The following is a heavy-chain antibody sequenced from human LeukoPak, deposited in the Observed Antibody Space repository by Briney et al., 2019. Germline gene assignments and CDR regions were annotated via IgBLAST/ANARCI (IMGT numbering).Heavy chain of an antibody. D-gene: IGHD1-26*01. V-gene: IGHV1-69*13. CDR1: GGTFSSYA. CDR2: IIPIFGTA. CDR3: ARDLSGGYPRGDAFDI. Sequence: SVKVSCKASGGTFSSYAISWVRQAPGQGLEWMGGIIPIFGTANYAQKFQGRVTITADESTSTAYMELSSLRSEDTAVYYCARDLSGGYPRGDAFDIWGQGTMVTVSS. J-gene: IGHJ3*02.